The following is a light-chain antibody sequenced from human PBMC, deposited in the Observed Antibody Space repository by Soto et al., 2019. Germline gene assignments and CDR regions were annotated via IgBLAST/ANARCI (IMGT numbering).Light chain of an antibody. CDR1: SSNIGAGYD. Sequence: QSVLTQPPSVSGAPGQRVTISCTGSSSNIGAGYDVHWYQQLPGTAPKLVIYGTTNRPSGVPDRFSGSKSGTSASLAINGLQAEDEADYYCQSYDGTLSGSYVFGIGTKLTVL. CDR3: QSYDGTLSGSYV. CDR2: GTT. J-gene: IGLJ1*01. V-gene: IGLV1-40*01.